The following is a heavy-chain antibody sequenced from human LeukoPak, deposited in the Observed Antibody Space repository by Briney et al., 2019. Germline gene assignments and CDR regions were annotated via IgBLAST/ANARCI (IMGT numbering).Heavy chain of an antibody. CDR2: IYPGDSDT. CDR1: GYSFTSYW. J-gene: IGHJ3*02. V-gene: IGHV5-51*01. Sequence: GESLKISCKGSGYSFTSYWIGWVRQMPGKGLEWMGIIYPGDSDTRYSPSFQGQVTISTDKSISTAYLQWSSLKASDTAMYYCARRKYYDSSGTDAFDIWGQGTMVTVSS. D-gene: IGHD3-22*01. CDR3: ARRKYYDSSGTDAFDI.